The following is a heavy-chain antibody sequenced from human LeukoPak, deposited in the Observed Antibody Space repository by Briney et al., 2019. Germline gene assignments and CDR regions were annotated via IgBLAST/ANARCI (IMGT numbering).Heavy chain of an antibody. CDR3: ARGIWFGELSRGRFDP. D-gene: IGHD3-10*01. Sequence: ASVKVSCKASGYTFTGYYMHWVRQAPGQGGEWMGWINPNSGGTNYAQKFQGRVTITRDTSISTAYMELSRLRSDDTAVYYCARGIWFGELSRGRFDPWGQGTLVTVSS. V-gene: IGHV1-2*02. CDR1: GYTFTGYY. CDR2: INPNSGGT. J-gene: IGHJ5*02.